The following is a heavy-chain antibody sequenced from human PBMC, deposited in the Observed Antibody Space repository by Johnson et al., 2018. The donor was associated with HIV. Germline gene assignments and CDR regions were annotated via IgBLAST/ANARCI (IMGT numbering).Heavy chain of an antibody. Sequence: VQLVESGGGLVQPGGSLRLSCAASGLTFSRFAMSWVRQAPGKGLEWVSVISGSGGSTYYADSVKGRFTISRDNSKNTLYMQMNSLRAEDTAVYYCAKWTPSLRPAFEIWGQGTMVTVSS. CDR3: AKWTPSLRPAFEI. J-gene: IGHJ3*02. D-gene: IGHD3/OR15-3a*01. CDR2: ISGSGGST. CDR1: GLTFSRFA. V-gene: IGHV3-23*04.